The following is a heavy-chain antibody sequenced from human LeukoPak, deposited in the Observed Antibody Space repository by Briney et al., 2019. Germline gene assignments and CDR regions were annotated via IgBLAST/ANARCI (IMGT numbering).Heavy chain of an antibody. J-gene: IGHJ2*01. D-gene: IGHD3-22*01. CDR1: GFTFSSYS. Sequence: KTGGSLRLSCAASGFTFSSYSMNWVRQAPGKGLECVSSISSSSSYIYYADSVKGRFTISRDKAKNSLYLQMNSLRAEDTAVDYCARATYYYDRSGYKASYWYFDLWGRGTLVTVSS. V-gene: IGHV3-21*04. CDR3: ARATYYYDRSGYKASYWYFDL. CDR2: ISSSSSYI.